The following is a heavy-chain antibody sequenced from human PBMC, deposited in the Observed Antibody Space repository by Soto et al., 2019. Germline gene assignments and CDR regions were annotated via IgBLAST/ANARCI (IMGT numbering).Heavy chain of an antibody. D-gene: IGHD3-3*01. Sequence: PGGSLRLSCAASGFTFSSYSMNWVRQAPGKGLEWVSYISSSSSTIYYADSVKGRFTISRDNAKNSLYLQMNSLRAEDTAVYYCARVRHDFWSGYYTGAFDIWGQGTMVTVSS. CDR2: ISSSSSTI. V-gene: IGHV3-48*01. CDR3: ARVRHDFWSGYYTGAFDI. CDR1: GFTFSSYS. J-gene: IGHJ3*02.